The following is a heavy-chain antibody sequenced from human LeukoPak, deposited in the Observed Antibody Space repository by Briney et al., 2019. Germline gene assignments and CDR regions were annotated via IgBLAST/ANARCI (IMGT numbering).Heavy chain of an antibody. V-gene: IGHV4-39*07. Sequence: SETLSLTCTVSGGSISSSSYYWGWIRQPPGKGLEWIGSIYYSGSTYYNPSLKSRVTISVDTSKNQFSLKLSSVTAADTAVYYCAQIGDTIFGVVFPFDYWGQGTLVTVSS. J-gene: IGHJ4*02. CDR2: IYYSGST. D-gene: IGHD3-3*01. CDR1: GGSISSSSYY. CDR3: AQIGDTIFGVVFPFDY.